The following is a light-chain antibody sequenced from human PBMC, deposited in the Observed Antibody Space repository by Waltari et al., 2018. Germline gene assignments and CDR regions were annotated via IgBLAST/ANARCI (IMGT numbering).Light chain of an antibody. CDR1: QSVSSNY. Sequence: EIVLTQSPGTLSLSPGERATLSCRASQSVSSNYLAWYQQRPGQAPRLLIHGSSSRATGIPDRFSGSGSGTDFTLTISRLEPEDFAVYYCQQYYSVLPYAFGPGTKVEIK. J-gene: IGKJ3*01. CDR3: QQYYSVLPYA. V-gene: IGKV3-20*01. CDR2: GSS.